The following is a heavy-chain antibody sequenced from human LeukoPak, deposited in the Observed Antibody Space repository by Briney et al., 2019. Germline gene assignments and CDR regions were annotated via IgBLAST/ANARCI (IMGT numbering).Heavy chain of an antibody. J-gene: IGHJ4*02. CDR1: GYSISSGYY. D-gene: IGHD3-16*02. V-gene: IGHV4-38-2*02. CDR3: AGNFWGSYRYIDY. CDR2: IYHSGST. Sequence: KPSETLSLTCTVSGYSISSGYYWGWIRQPPGKGLEWIGSIYHSGSTYYNPSLKSRVTISVDTSKNQFSLKLSSVTAADTAVYYCAGNFWGSYRYIDYWGQGTLVTVSS.